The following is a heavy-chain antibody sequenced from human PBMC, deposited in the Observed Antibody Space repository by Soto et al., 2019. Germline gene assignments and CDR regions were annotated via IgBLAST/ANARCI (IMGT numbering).Heavy chain of an antibody. CDR2: IFPADSDT. J-gene: IGHJ4*02. V-gene: IGHV5-51*01. CDR1: GYSFSSYW. CDR3: ASSVVVPSTMNYFDY. Sequence: GESLKISCKGSGYSFSSYWIAWVRQMPGKGLEWMGIIFPADSDTKYSPSFQGQVTISADKSISTAYLQWSSLKASDTAMYYCASSVVVPSTMNYFDYWGQGSLVTVSS. D-gene: IGHD2-15*01.